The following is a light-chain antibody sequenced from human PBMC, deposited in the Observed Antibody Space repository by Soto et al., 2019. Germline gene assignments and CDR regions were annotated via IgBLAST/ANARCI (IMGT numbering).Light chain of an antibody. J-gene: IGKJ5*01. V-gene: IGKV1D-16*01. CDR2: SAS. CDR1: QGIGVR. Sequence: IQMTQCPSSLSASIGDRVTITGRASQGIGVRLAWFQQKPGKAPQYLIQSASTLASGVPSRFSGSGSGTDFTLTISRLEPEDFAIYYCQFYGSSLITFGQGTRLEI. CDR3: QFYGSSLIT.